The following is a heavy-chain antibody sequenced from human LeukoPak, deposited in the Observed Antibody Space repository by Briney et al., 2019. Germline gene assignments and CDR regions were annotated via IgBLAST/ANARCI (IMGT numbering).Heavy chain of an antibody. Sequence: GGSLRLSCVVSGFTFNSYWMHWVRQAPGKGLVWVSRINGDGSRTSYADSVKGRFTLSRDNAKNTLYLQMNSLRAEDTAVYYCAKDRCSNGVGCYYYYMDVWGKGTTVTISS. CDR1: GFTFNSYW. CDR3: AKDRCSNGVGCYYYYMDV. CDR2: INGDGSRT. D-gene: IGHD2-8*01. J-gene: IGHJ6*03. V-gene: IGHV3-74*01.